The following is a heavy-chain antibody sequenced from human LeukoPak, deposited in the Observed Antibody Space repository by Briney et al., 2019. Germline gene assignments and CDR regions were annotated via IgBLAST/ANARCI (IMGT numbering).Heavy chain of an antibody. J-gene: IGHJ6*02. CDR1: GYTFTSYG. Sequence: ASVKVSCKASGYTFTSYGISWVRQAPGQGLEWMGWINAYNGNTNYAQKLQGRVTMTTDTSTSTAYMELRSLRSDDTAVYYCARDSYYGSGSHKYYYYGMDVWGQGTTVTVSS. V-gene: IGHV1-18*01. D-gene: IGHD3-10*01. CDR3: ARDSYYGSGSHKYYYYGMDV. CDR2: INAYNGNT.